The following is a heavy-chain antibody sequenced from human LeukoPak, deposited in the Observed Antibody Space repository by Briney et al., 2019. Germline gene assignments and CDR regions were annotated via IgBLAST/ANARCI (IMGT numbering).Heavy chain of an antibody. J-gene: IGHJ4*02. CDR2: IFYSGST. Sequence: SETLSLTCTVSGGSISSYYWSWIRQPPGKGLEWIGYIFYSGSTNYNPSLKSRVTISVDTSKNQFSLRLSSVTAADTAVYYCARHQSKRRAAPFDYWGQGTLVTVSS. CDR3: ARHQSKRRAAPFDY. V-gene: IGHV4-59*08. CDR1: GGSISSYY. D-gene: IGHD1-1*01.